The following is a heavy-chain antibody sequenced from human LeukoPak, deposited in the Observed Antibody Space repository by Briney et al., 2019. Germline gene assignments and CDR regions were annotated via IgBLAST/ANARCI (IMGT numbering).Heavy chain of an antibody. Sequence: SETLSLTCAVYGGSFSGYYWSWIRQPPGKGLEWIGEINHSGSTNYNPSLKSRVTISVDTSKNQFSLKLSSVTAADTAVYYCARGRLGYYGSGSYHKGFDPWGQGTLVTVFS. CDR2: INHSGST. J-gene: IGHJ5*02. D-gene: IGHD3-10*01. V-gene: IGHV4-34*01. CDR3: ARGRLGYYGSGSYHKGFDP. CDR1: GGSFSGYY.